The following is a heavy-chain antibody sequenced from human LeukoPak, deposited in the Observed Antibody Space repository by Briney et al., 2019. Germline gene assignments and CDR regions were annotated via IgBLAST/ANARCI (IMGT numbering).Heavy chain of an antibody. CDR3: AKDTPYYDFWSGYYFDY. D-gene: IGHD3-3*01. J-gene: IGHJ4*02. V-gene: IGHV3-74*01. CDR2: VNGVGSDR. CDR1: GFTFSGYY. Sequence: GGSLRLSCTASGFTFSGYYMHWVRQAPGKGLVWVSRVNGVGSDRIYADSVKGRFSIFRDNAKNTLYLQMNSLRVEDTAVYYCAKDTPYYDFWSGYYFDYWGQGTLVTVSS.